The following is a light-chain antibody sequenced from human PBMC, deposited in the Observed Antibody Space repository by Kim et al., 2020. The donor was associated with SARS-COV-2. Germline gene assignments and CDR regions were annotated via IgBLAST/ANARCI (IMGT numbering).Light chain of an antibody. CDR3: QAWDSSTASV. Sequence: VSPGQTACITCSGDKLGDKYACWYQQKPGQSPVLVIYQDSKRPSGIPERFSGSNSGNTATLTISGTQAMDEADYYCQAWDSSTASVFGGGTQLTVL. CDR1: KLGDKY. J-gene: IGLJ3*02. V-gene: IGLV3-1*01. CDR2: QDS.